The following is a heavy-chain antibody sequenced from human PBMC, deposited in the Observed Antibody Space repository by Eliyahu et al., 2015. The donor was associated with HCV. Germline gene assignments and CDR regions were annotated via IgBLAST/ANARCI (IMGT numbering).Heavy chain of an antibody. Sequence: EVQLVESGGGLVQPGGSLRLSCAASGFTFXXHYMXWXRQAPGKGLEWVGRTRNKANSYTTEYAASVKGRFTISRDDSKNSLYLQMNSLKTEDTAVYYCAGHVDSSGYYYLRDAFDIWGQGTMVTVSS. CDR1: GFTFXXHY. D-gene: IGHD3-22*01. CDR3: AGHVDSSGYYYLRDAFDI. J-gene: IGHJ3*02. CDR2: TRNKANSYTT. V-gene: IGHV3-72*01.